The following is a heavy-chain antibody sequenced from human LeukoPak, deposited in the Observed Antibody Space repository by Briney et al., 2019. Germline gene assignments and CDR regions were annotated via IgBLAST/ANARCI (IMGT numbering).Heavy chain of an antibody. D-gene: IGHD3-10*02. CDR2: IYPGDSDT. CDR1: GYNFTSYW. V-gene: IGHV5-51*01. J-gene: IGHJ4*02. CDR3: ARLFGELLPEFDY. Sequence: GESLKISCEGAGYNFTSYWIGWGRQLPGKGLEWMGIIYPGDSDTKYSPSFQDQVTISADKSISTAYLQWSSLKASDTAMYYCARLFGELLPEFDYWGQGTLVTVSS.